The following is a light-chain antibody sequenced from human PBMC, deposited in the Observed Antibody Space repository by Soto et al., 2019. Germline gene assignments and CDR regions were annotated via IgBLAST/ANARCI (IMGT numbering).Light chain of an antibody. V-gene: IGKV1-39*01. CDR3: QQSYSTPMYT. J-gene: IGKJ2*01. CDR1: QSISSY. CDR2: AAS. Sequence: DIQMTQSPSSLSASVGDRVTITCRASQSISSYLNWYQQKQGKAPKLLIYAASSLQIGVPSRFSGSGSGTDLTLSISSLQPEDFATYYCQQSYSTPMYTCGQGTKLEIK.